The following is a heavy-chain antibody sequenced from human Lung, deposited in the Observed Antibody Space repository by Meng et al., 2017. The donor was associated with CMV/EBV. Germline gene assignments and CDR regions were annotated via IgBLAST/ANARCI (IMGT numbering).Heavy chain of an antibody. D-gene: IGHD3-22*01. Sequence: GESLKISCAASGFTFSSYTMNWVRQAPGKGLEWVSYISNSGSAKYYADSLRSRFTISRDNAKNSLYLQMNSLRADGTAVYYCARSLFDSNDPFDYWGQGNXVNGAS. CDR1: GFTFSSYT. J-gene: IGHJ4*02. CDR3: ARSLFDSNDPFDY. CDR2: ISNSGSAK. V-gene: IGHV3-48*04.